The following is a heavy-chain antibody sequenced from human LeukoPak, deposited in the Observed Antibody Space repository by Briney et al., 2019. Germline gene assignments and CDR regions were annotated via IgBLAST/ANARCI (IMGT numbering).Heavy chain of an antibody. Sequence: PSETLSLTCTVSGGSNSSYFWSWIRQPPGKALEWIGYIYYAGNTKYSPSLKGRVTISVDTSKNQFSLRLSSVTAADTAVYYCARHVSVTPWYFDLWGRGTLVTVSS. V-gene: IGHV4-59*08. J-gene: IGHJ2*01. CDR1: GGSNSSYF. D-gene: IGHD4-17*01. CDR2: IYYAGNT. CDR3: ARHVSVTPWYFDL.